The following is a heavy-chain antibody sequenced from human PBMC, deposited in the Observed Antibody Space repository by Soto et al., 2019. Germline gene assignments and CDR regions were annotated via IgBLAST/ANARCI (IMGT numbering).Heavy chain of an antibody. D-gene: IGHD3-22*01. CDR2: ISAYNGNT. J-gene: IGHJ4*02. Sequence: EASVKVSCKASGYTFTSYGISWVRQAPGQGLEWMGWISAYNGNTNYAQKLQGRVTMTTDTSTSTAYMELRSLRSDDTAVYYCARALHYDSSGYSDYWGQGTLVTVSS. CDR3: ARALHYDSSGYSDY. V-gene: IGHV1-18*01. CDR1: GYTFTSYG.